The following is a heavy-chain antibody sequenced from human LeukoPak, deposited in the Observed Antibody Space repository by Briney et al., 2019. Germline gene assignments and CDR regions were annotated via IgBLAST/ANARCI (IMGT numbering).Heavy chain of an antibody. D-gene: IGHD4-17*01. J-gene: IGHJ4*02. CDR1: GYTFTSYA. CDR2: IIPILGIA. Sequence: ASVKVSCKASGYTFTSYAISWVRQAPGQGLEWMGRIIPILGIANYAQKFQGRVTITADKSTSTAYMELSSLRSEDTAVYYCARDQYGDPPGYWGQGTLVTVSS. V-gene: IGHV1-69*04. CDR3: ARDQYGDPPGY.